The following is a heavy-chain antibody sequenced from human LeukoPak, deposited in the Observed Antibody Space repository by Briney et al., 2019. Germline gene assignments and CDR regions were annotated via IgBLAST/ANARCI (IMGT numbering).Heavy chain of an antibody. Sequence: PGGSLRLSCAASGFTFSSYAMSWVRQAPGKGLEWVANIKQDGSEKYYVDSVKGRFTISRDNAKNSLYLQMNSLRAEDTAVYYCASSYSSGLGGFDYWGQGTLVTVSS. CDR1: GFTFSSYA. CDR2: IKQDGSEK. CDR3: ASSYSSGLGGFDY. D-gene: IGHD6-19*01. J-gene: IGHJ4*02. V-gene: IGHV3-7*01.